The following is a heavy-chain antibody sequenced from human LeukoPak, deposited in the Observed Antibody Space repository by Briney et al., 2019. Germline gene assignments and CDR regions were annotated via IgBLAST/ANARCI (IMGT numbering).Heavy chain of an antibody. Sequence: SETLSLTCTVSGYSISSGYYWDWIRQPPGKGLEWIGSIYHSGSTYYNPSLKSRVTISVDTSKNQFSLKLSSVTAADTAVYYCARRYGYCSSTSCWDWGQGTLVTVSS. CDR2: IYHSGST. CDR3: ARRYGYCSSTSCWD. D-gene: IGHD2-2*03. J-gene: IGHJ4*02. CDR1: GYSISSGYY. V-gene: IGHV4-38-2*02.